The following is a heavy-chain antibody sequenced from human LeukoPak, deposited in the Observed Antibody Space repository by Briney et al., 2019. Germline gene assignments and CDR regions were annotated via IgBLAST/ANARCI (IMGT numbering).Heavy chain of an antibody. CDR1: GFTFSSYG. Sequence: GGSLRLSCAVSGFTFSSYGMHWVRQAPGKGLEWVAFIRYDGSNKYYADSVKGRFTISRDNPKNTLYLQMNSLRAGDTAVYCCANSGSSWYLIDYWGQGTLVTVSS. V-gene: IGHV3-30*02. D-gene: IGHD6-13*01. J-gene: IGHJ4*02. CDR3: ANSGSSWYLIDY. CDR2: IRYDGSNK.